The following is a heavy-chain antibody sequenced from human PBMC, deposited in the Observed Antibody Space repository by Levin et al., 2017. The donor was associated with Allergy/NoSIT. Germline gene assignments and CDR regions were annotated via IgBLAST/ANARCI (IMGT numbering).Heavy chain of an antibody. CDR3: ARAKGGSSGWYGVDY. Sequence: LGESLKISCKGSGYSFTSYWIGWVRQMPGKGLEWMGIIYPGDSDTRYSPSFQGQVTISADKSISTAYLQWSSLKASDTAMYYCARAKGGSSGWYGVDYWGQGTLVTVSS. CDR2: IYPGDSDT. CDR1: GYSFTSYW. D-gene: IGHD6-19*01. J-gene: IGHJ4*02. V-gene: IGHV5-51*01.